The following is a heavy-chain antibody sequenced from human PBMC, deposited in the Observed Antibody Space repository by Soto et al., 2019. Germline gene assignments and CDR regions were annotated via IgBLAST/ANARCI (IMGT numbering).Heavy chain of an antibody. Sequence: QVQLVESGGGVVQPGRSLRLSCAASGFIFSSYAMHWVRQAPGKGLEWVAVISYDGSNKYYADSVKGRFTISRDNSKNTLYVHMNSLGAEDTAVYYCARGVYSSGWLGSYYYGMDVWGQGTTVTVSS. V-gene: IGHV3-30-3*01. D-gene: IGHD6-19*01. CDR1: GFIFSSYA. CDR2: ISYDGSNK. J-gene: IGHJ6*02. CDR3: ARGVYSSGWLGSYYYGMDV.